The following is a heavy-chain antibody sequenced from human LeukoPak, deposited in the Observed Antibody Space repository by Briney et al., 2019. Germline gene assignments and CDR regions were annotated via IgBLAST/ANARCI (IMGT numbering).Heavy chain of an antibody. Sequence: SVKVSCKASGGTFSSYAISWVRQAPGQGLEWMGGIIPIFGTANYAQKSQGRVTITADESTSTAYMELSSLRSEDTAVYYCARVGPSLRFLEWAEGNWFDPWGQGTLVTVSS. D-gene: IGHD3-3*01. CDR3: ARVGPSLRFLEWAEGNWFDP. CDR1: GGTFSSYA. J-gene: IGHJ5*02. CDR2: IIPIFGTA. V-gene: IGHV1-69*13.